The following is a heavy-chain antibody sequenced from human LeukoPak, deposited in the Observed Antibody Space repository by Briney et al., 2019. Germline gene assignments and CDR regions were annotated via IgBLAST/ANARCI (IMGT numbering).Heavy chain of an antibody. V-gene: IGHV4-59*08. D-gene: IGHD2-2*01. CDR3: ARHSEYQLLSRSHYFDY. J-gene: IGHJ4*02. CDR2: IYYSGST. Sequence: SETLSLTCTVSGGSSSSYYWSWIRQPPGKGLEWIGYIYYSGSTNYNPSLKSRVTISVDTSKNQFSLKLSSVTAADTAVYYCARHSEYQLLSRSHYFDYWGQGTLVTVSS. CDR1: GGSSSSYY.